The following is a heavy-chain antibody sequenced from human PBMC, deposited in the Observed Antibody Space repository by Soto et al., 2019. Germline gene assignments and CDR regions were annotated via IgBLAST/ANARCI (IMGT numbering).Heavy chain of an antibody. CDR2: INPNSGGT. Sequence: QVQLVQSGAAVKKPGASVKVSCKASGYTFTDYYVHWVRQGPGQGLEWMGLINPNSGGTKSAQKFQGRVTMTRDASISTAYMELSRLRSDDTAVYYCARRKGDYYDSSGYHYYFDYWGQGTLVTVSS. CDR3: ARRKGDYYDSSGYHYYFDY. V-gene: IGHV1-2*02. J-gene: IGHJ4*02. CDR1: GYTFTDYY. D-gene: IGHD3-22*01.